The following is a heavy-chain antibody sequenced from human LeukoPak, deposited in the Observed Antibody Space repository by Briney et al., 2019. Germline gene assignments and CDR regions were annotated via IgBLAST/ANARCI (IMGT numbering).Heavy chain of an antibody. V-gene: IGHV3-23*01. CDR3: AKGDVLPSYPTFDY. J-gene: IGHJ4*02. CDR1: GLTFSSYA. D-gene: IGHD3-9*01. Sequence: GGSLRLSCAASGLTFSSYALSWVRQAPGKGLEWVSVISASGGTTYYADSVKGRFTISRDTSKDTVYLQMHSLRAEETAVYYCAKGDVLPSYPTFDYWGQGTLVTVSS. CDR2: ISASGGTT.